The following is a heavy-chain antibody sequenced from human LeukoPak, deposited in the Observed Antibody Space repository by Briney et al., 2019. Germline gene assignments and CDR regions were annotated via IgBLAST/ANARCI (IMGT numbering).Heavy chain of an antibody. CDR2: IRGKGYSDPP. CDR3: TVPQSGGNWFDP. Sequence: GGSLRLSCAASGFTFSDSAIHWVRQASEKGLEWVGRIRGKGYSDPPAYAASVKGRFTISRDDSKSTAYLQMNRLKAEDTAVYYCTVPQSGGNWFDPWGPGTLVTVSS. V-gene: IGHV3-73*01. D-gene: IGHD3-16*01. CDR1: GFTFSDSA. J-gene: IGHJ5*02.